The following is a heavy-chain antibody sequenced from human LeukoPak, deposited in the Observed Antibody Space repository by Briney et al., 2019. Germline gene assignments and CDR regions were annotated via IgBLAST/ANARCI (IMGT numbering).Heavy chain of an antibody. J-gene: IGHJ4*02. CDR2: IKQDGSEE. Sequence: GGSLRLSCAASGLIFSSYWMSWARQAPGKGLEWVANIKQDGSEEYYVDSVKGRFTISRDNAKNSLYLQMNSLRAEDTAVYYCARLYSSSWYDWQLLVYWGQGTLVTVSS. CDR1: GLIFSSYW. CDR3: ARLYSSSWYDWQLLVY. D-gene: IGHD6-13*01. V-gene: IGHV3-7*03.